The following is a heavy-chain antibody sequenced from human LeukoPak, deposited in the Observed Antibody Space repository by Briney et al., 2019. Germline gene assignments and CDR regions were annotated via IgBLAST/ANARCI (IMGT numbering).Heavy chain of an antibody. Sequence: GGSLRLSCAASGFTFSSYAMSWVRQAPGKGLEWVSYIRHSSDTIYYADSVKGRFTISRDNAKNSLHLQMNSLRDEDTAVYYCAREWYYFDYWGQGTLVTVSS. CDR1: GFTFSSYA. V-gene: IGHV3-48*02. CDR3: AREWYYFDY. CDR2: IRHSSDTI. J-gene: IGHJ4*02. D-gene: IGHD2-15*01.